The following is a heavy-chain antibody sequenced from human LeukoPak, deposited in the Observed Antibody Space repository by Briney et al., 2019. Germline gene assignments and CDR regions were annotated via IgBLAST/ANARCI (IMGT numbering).Heavy chain of an antibody. J-gene: IGHJ6*04. Sequence: SVKVSCKASGGTFSSYAISWVRQAPGQGLEWMGGIIPIFGTANYAQKFQGRVTITGDESTSTAYMELSSLRSEDTAVYYCARLHPVQGYRESGYYYYYGMDVWGKGTTVTVSS. CDR2: IIPIFGTA. V-gene: IGHV1-69*01. D-gene: IGHD5-18*01. CDR1: GGTFSSYA. CDR3: ARLHPVQGYRESGYYYYYGMDV.